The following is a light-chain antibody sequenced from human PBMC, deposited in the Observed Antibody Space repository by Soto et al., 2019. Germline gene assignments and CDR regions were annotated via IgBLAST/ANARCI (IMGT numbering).Light chain of an antibody. CDR1: QSVSGSS. Sequence: EIVLTQSPGTLSLSPGERATLSCRASQSVSGSSLAWYQHKPGQAPRLLIYGASSRATGIPERYSGSVSGTDFTVILSRLEPEDFGIHYCHQCGSFPHTLGQGTDLET. CDR3: HQCGSFPHT. CDR2: GAS. V-gene: IGKV3-20*01. J-gene: IGKJ2*01.